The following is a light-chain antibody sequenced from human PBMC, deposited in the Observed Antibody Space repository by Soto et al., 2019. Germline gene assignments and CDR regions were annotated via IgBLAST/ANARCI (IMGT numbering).Light chain of an antibody. CDR3: TSYSSSSTLGV. V-gene: IGLV2-14*03. CDR1: KSDVGGYNY. Sequence: QSVLTQPASVSGSLGQSITISCTGTKSDVGGYNYVSWYQQHPGKAPKPIIFDVSNRPSGVSNRFSGSKSGNTAALTISGLQAEDEGDYYCTSYSSSSTLGVFGGGTKLTVL. CDR2: DVS. J-gene: IGLJ3*02.